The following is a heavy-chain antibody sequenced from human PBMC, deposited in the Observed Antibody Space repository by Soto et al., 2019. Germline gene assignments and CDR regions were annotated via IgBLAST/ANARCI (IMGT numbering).Heavy chain of an antibody. CDR3: ASGIQLWLRRRNYGYSG. CDR2: IIPMFGTA. J-gene: IGHJ4*02. CDR1: GGTFSTYA. Sequence: QVQLVQSGAEVKKPESSVKVSCKAPGGTFSTYAISWVRQAPGQGLEWMGGIIPMFGTANYAQRFQDRVTITAEESTRTVYMELSRLGSEDTAVYCCASGIQLWLRRRNYGYSGWGQGTLVTVSS. V-gene: IGHV1-69*12. D-gene: IGHD5-18*01.